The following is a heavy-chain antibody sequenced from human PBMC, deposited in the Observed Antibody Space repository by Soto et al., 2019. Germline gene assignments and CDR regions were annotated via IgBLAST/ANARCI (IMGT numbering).Heavy chain of an antibody. CDR3: VRYRLELSPYTDHSGVEV. D-gene: IGHD1-7*01. V-gene: IGHV4-4*02. CDR2: IYHSGNT. J-gene: IGHJ6*02. Sequence: QVQLQESGPGLEEPSGTLSLTCAVSGVSISTNNWWTWVCQPPGKGLEWIGEIYHSGNTNYNPSLKSRVTISLDKSQNHVSLKLSSVTAADTAVYYCVRYRLELSPYTDHSGVEVWGQGTTVTVSS. CDR1: GVSISTNNW.